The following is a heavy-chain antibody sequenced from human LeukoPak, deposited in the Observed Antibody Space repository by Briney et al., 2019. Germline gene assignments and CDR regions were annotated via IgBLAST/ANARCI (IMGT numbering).Heavy chain of an antibody. Sequence: GRSLRLSCAASGFTISTYAMHWVRQAPGKGLEWVAVISYDGNKKYYADSVKGRFTISRDNSKNTLYLQMISLRAEDTAVYYCARDQGGDGGFDYWGQGILVTVSS. CDR1: GFTISTYA. V-gene: IGHV3-30*04. CDR2: ISYDGNKK. CDR3: ARDQGGDGGFDY. J-gene: IGHJ4*02. D-gene: IGHD2-21*01.